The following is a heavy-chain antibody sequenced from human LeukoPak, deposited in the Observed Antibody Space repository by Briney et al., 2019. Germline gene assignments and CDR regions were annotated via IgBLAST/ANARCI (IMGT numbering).Heavy chain of an antibody. J-gene: IGHJ3*02. V-gene: IGHV3-53*01. D-gene: IGHD3-16*01. Sequence: GGSLRLSCAASGFTVSSNYMSWVRQAPGKGLERVSVIYSGGSTYYADSVKGRFTISRDNSKNTLYLQMNSLRAEDTAVYYCARDSPLWGDAFDIWGQGTMVTVSS. CDR2: IYSGGST. CDR1: GFTVSSNY. CDR3: ARDSPLWGDAFDI.